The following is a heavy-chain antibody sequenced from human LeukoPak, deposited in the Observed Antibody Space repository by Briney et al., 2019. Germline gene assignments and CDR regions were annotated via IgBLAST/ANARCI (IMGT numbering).Heavy chain of an antibody. CDR1: GGTFSSYA. J-gene: IGHJ5*02. D-gene: IGHD4-17*01. V-gene: IGHV1-69*01. CDR2: IIPIFGTA. CDR3: ARDRNDYGDYGWFDP. Sequence: SVKVSCKASGGTFSSYAISWVRQAPGQGVEWMGGIIPIFGTANYAQKFQGRVTITADESTSTAYMELSSLRSEDTAVYYCARDRNDYGDYGWFDPWGQGTLVTVSS.